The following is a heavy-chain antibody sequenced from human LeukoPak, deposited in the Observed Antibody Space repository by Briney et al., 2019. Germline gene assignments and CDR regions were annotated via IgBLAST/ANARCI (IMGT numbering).Heavy chain of an antibody. CDR2: INPNSGGT. V-gene: IGHV1-2*02. CDR3: AREFGRVTATPWFDP. CDR1: GYTFTGYY. D-gene: IGHD2-21*02. J-gene: IGHJ5*02. Sequence: ASVKVSCKASGYTFTGYYMHWVRQAPGQGLEWMGWINPNSGGTNYAQKVQGRVTMTRDTSIRTAYMELSRLRSDDTAVYYCAREFGRVTATPWFDPWGQGTLVTVSS.